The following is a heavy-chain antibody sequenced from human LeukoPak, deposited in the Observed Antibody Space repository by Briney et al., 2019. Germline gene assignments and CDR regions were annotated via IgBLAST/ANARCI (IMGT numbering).Heavy chain of an antibody. CDR1: GYSFTNYW. V-gene: IGHV5-51*01. J-gene: IGHJ1*01. D-gene: IGHD3-10*01. CDR3: ATYAGTSSKYFQP. CDR2: IYPGDSDT. Sequence: GESLKISCKGSGYSFTNYWIGWVRQMPGKGLEWMGIIYPGDSDTRYSPSFQGQVTISADKSVSTAYLQWSSLKASDTAMYFCATYAGTSSKYFQPWGQGTLVTVSS.